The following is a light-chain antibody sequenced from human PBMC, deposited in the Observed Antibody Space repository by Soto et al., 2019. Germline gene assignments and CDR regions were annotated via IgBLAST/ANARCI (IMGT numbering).Light chain of an antibody. CDR2: EAS. Sequence: DIQMTQSPFTLSASIGDSVTITCRASQSPSRWLAWYQQKAGKAPKLLIYEASKLATGVPSRISGSGSGTEFTLTISSLQPEDFATYYCLQVDVYPWTFGQGTKVDIK. CDR1: QSPSRW. CDR3: LQVDVYPWT. J-gene: IGKJ1*01. V-gene: IGKV1-5*03.